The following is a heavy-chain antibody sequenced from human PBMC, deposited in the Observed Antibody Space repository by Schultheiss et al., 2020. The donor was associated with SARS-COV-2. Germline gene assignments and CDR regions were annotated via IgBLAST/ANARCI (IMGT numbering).Heavy chain of an antibody. V-gene: IGHV3-9*01. CDR1: GFTFSSYS. D-gene: IGHD5-18*01. Sequence: GGSLRLSCAASGFTFSSYSMNWVRQAPGKGLEWVSGISWNSGSIGYADSVKGRFTISRDNAKNSLYLQMNSLRAEDTAVYYCAKDQGIQLSGYYYYGMDVWGQGTTVTVSS. CDR3: AKDQGIQLSGYYYYGMDV. J-gene: IGHJ6*02. CDR2: ISWNSGSI.